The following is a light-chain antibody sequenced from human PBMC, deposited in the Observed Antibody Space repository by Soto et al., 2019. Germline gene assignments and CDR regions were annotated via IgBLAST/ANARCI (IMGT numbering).Light chain of an antibody. V-gene: IGKV1-8*01. Sequence: AIRMTQSPSSFSASTGDRVTITCRASQGISSYLAWYQQKPGKAPKLLIYAAATLQRGAPSRFSASGSGTDFPLPISRLQSEDFATYYCQQYLSYPYTFGQGTKLEI. CDR2: AAA. CDR3: QQYLSYPYT. J-gene: IGKJ2*01. CDR1: QGISSY.